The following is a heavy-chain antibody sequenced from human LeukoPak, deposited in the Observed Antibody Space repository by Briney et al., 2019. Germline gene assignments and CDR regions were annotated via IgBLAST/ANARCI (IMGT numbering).Heavy chain of an antibody. J-gene: IGHJ6*04. CDR2: IRYDGSNK. V-gene: IGHV3-30*02. D-gene: IGHD2-21*02. CDR1: GFTFSSYG. Sequence: GRSLRLSCAASGFTFSSYGMHWVRQAPGKGLEWVAFIRYDGSNKYYADSVKGRFTISRDNSKNTLYLQMNSLRAEDTAVYYCAKDRGLQSSLMDVWGKGTTVTVSS. CDR3: AKDRGLQSSLMDV.